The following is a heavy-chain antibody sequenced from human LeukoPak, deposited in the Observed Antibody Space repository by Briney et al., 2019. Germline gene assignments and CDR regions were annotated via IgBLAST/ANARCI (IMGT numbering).Heavy chain of an antibody. D-gene: IGHD5-24*01. CDR3: ARGRRRDGFDY. Sequence: SETLSLTCAVYGGSFSGYYWSWIRQPPGKGLEWIGEINHSGSTNYNPPLKSRVTISVDTSRNQFSLKLSSVTAADTAVYYCARGRRRDGFDYWGQGTLVTVSS. J-gene: IGHJ4*02. CDR2: INHSGST. CDR1: GGSFSGYY. V-gene: IGHV4-34*01.